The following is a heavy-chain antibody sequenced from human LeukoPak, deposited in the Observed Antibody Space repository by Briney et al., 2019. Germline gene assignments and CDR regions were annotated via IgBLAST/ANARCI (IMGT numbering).Heavy chain of an antibody. V-gene: IGHV3-30-3*01. CDR3: ARDDRIMVYAIGYYYGMDV. D-gene: IGHD2-8*01. CDR1: GFTFSSYA. CDR2: ISYDGSNK. J-gene: IGHJ6*02. Sequence: GGSLRLSCAASGFTFSSYAMHWVRQAPGKGLEWVAVISYDGSNKYYADSVKGRFTISRDNSKNTLYLQMNSLRAEDTAVYYCARDDRIMVYAIGYYYGMDVWGQGTTVTVSS.